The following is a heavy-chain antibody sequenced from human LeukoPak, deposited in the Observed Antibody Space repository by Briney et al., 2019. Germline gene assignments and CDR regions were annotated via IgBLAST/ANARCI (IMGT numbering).Heavy chain of an antibody. D-gene: IGHD3-3*01. CDR2: ISYDGSNK. Sequence: GGSLRLSCAASGFTFSSYAMHWVRQAPDKGLEWVAVISYDGSNKYYADSVKGRFTISKDNSKNTLYLQMNSLRAEDTAVYYCGRDILYYDFGCGQGALVTVSS. CDR3: GRDILYYDFG. CDR1: GFTFSSYA. V-gene: IGHV3-30*04. J-gene: IGHJ4*02.